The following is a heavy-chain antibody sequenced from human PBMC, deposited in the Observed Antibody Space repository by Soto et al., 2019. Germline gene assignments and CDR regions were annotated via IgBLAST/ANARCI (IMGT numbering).Heavy chain of an antibody. CDR3: ARGEFYCSGGSCSNFDY. J-gene: IGHJ4*02. CDR1: GVSFSGYY. V-gene: IGHV4-34*01. D-gene: IGHD2-15*01. Sequence: PSETLSLTCAVYGVSFSGYYWSWIRQPPGKGLEWIGEINHSGSTNYNPSLKSRVTISVDTSKNQFSLKLSSVTAADTAVYYCARGEFYCSGGSCSNFDYWGQGTLVTVSS. CDR2: INHSGST.